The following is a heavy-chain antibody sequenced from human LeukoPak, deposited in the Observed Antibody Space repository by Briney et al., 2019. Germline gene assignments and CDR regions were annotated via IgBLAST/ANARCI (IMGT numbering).Heavy chain of an antibody. J-gene: IGHJ1*01. V-gene: IGHV3-64*01. Sequence: GGSLRLPCAASGFTFSSYAMHWVRQAPGKGLEYVAAISSNGCSTYYANSVKGRFTISRDNSKNTLYLQMGSLRDEDMAVYFCARGGANTGQQYFQDWGQGTLVTVSS. CDR3: ARGGANTGQQYFQD. CDR1: GFTFSSYA. CDR2: ISSNGCST. D-gene: IGHD5-18*01.